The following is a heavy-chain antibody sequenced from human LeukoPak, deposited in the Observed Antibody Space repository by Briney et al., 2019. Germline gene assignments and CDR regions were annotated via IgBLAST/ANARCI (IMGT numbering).Heavy chain of an antibody. CDR3: ARGPEYYDYVWGSYRSEYFQH. CDR1: GYTFTSYD. J-gene: IGHJ1*01. Sequence: GASVKVSCKASGYTFTSYDINWVRQATGQGLEWMGWMNPNSGNTGYAQKFQGRVTMTRNTSISTAYMELSSLRSEDTAVYYCARGPEYYDYVWGSYRSEYFQHWGQGTLVTVSS. D-gene: IGHD3-16*02. CDR2: MNPNSGNT. V-gene: IGHV1-8*01.